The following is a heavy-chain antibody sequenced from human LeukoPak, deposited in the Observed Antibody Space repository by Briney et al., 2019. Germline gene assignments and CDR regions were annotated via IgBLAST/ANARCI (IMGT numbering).Heavy chain of an antibody. V-gene: IGHV3-21*01. CDR1: GFTFSSYS. D-gene: IGHD6-13*01. CDR2: ISSSSSYI. J-gene: IGHJ4*02. CDR3: ARIDSSSWSIDY. Sequence: PGGSLRLSCAASGFTFSSYSMNWVRQAPGKGLEWVSSISSSSSYIYYADSVKGRFTISRDNAKNSLYLQMNSLRAEDTAVYYCARIDSSSWSIDYWGQGTLVTVSS.